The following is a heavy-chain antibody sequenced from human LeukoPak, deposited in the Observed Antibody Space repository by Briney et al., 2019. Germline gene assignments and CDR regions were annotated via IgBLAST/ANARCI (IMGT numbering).Heavy chain of an antibody. CDR3: ARGGTTGTPSLYPIDY. D-gene: IGHD1-1*01. J-gene: IGHJ4*02. CDR1: GYTFTSYG. CDR2: ISAYNGNI. Sequence: GASVNVSCKASGYTFTSYGISWVRQAAGQGLEWMGWISAYNGNINYAQKLQGRVTMTTDTSTSTAYMELRSLRSDDTAVYYCARGGTTGTPSLYPIDYWGQGTLVTVSS. V-gene: IGHV1-18*01.